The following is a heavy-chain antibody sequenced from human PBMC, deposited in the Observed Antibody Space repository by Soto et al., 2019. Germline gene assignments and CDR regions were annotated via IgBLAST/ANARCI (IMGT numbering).Heavy chain of an antibody. CDR1: GAPITTTKW. V-gene: IGHV4-4*02. CDR3: ATHTISYTWGV. D-gene: IGHD3-16*01. Sequence: QVQLQESGPGLVKPSETLSLTCTVSGAPITTTKWWAWVRLPPGKGLEWIGELSRGDERSSNPSLEGRFTMSLDKSNNHFSLKLTSVTAADTAIYYCATHTISYTWGVWGRGTSFTVSS. J-gene: IGHJ6*01. CDR2: LSRGDER.